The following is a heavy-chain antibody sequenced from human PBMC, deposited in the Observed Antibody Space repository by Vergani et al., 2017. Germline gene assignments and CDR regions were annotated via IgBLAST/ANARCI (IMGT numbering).Heavy chain of an antibody. CDR1: GYSFTSYW. D-gene: IGHD2-2*01. CDR3: ARSGLWDQLLSPHMDV. Sequence: EVQLVQSGAEVKKPGESLKISCKGSGYSFTSYWIGWVRQMPGKGLEWMGIIYPGDSDTRYSPSFQGQVTISADKSISTAYLQWSSLKASATAMYYCARSGLWDQLLSPHMDVWGKGTTVTVSS. CDR2: IYPGDSDT. J-gene: IGHJ6*03. V-gene: IGHV5-51*03.